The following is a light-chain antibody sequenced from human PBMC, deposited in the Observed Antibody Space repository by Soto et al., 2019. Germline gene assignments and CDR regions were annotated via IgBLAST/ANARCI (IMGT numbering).Light chain of an antibody. Sequence: QSALTQPRSVSGSPGQSVTISCTGTSSDVGGYNYVSWYQQHPGKAPKLMIYDVSKRPSGVPDRFSGSNSGNTASLTISGQQAEDVADYYGCSYAGSYTVVFGGGTKLTVL. J-gene: IGLJ2*01. CDR1: SSDVGGYNY. CDR2: DVS. CDR3: CSYAGSYTVV. V-gene: IGLV2-11*01.